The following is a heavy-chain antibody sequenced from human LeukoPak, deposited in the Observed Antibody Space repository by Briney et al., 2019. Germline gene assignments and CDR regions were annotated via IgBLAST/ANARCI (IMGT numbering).Heavy chain of an antibody. CDR2: ISWNSGSI. CDR1: GFTFSSYG. D-gene: IGHD3/OR15-3a*01. CDR3: ARASTWTDAFDI. V-gene: IGHV3-48*04. J-gene: IGHJ3*02. Sequence: GGSLRLSCAASGFTFSSYGMHWVRQAPGKGLEWVSGISWNSGSIGYADSVKGRFTISRDNAKNSLYLQMNSLRAEDTAVYYCARASTWTDAFDIWGQGTMVTVSS.